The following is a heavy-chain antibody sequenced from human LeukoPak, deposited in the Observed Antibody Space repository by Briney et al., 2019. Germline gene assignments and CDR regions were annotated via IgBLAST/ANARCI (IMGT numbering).Heavy chain of an antibody. CDR1: GGSISSGSYY. CDR3: ARDKSGPDDFWSGRYDAFDI. Sequence: SQTLSLTCTVSGGSISSGSYYWSWIRQPAGKGLEWIGRIYTSGSTNYNPSLKSRVTISVDTSKNQFSLKLSSVTAADTAVYYCARDKSGPDDFWSGRYDAFDIWGQGTMVTVSS. CDR2: IYTSGST. J-gene: IGHJ3*02. V-gene: IGHV4-61*02. D-gene: IGHD3-3*01.